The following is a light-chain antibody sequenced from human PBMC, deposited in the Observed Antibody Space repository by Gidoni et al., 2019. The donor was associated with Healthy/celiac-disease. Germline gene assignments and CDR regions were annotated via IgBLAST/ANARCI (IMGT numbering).Light chain of an antibody. Sequence: IQMTQSPSTLSASVGDRVTITCRASQSISSWLAWYQQKPGKAPKLLIYKASSLESGVPSRFSGSGSGTEFTLTISSLQHDDFATYYCQQYNSYPWTFGQGTKVEIK. CDR1: QSISSW. CDR2: KAS. CDR3: QQYNSYPWT. V-gene: IGKV1-5*03. J-gene: IGKJ1*01.